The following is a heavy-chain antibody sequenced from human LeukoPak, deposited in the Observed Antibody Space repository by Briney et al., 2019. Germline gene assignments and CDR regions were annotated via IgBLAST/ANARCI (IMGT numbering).Heavy chain of an antibody. Sequence: GESLKISCKGSGYSFTGYWIGWVRQMPGKGLEWMGIIYPGDSDTRYSPSFQGQVTISADKSISTAHLQWSSLKATDTAMYYCARDRDGYNMAPDYWGQGTLVTVSS. J-gene: IGHJ4*02. V-gene: IGHV5-51*01. CDR1: GYSFTGYW. D-gene: IGHD5-24*01. CDR3: ARDRDGYNMAPDY. CDR2: IYPGDSDT.